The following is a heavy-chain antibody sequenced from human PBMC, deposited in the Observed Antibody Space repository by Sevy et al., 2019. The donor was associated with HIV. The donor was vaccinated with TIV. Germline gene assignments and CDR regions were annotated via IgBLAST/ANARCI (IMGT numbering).Heavy chain of an antibody. D-gene: IGHD3-3*01. CDR2: MNPSGGST. J-gene: IGHJ4*02. CDR1: GYTFNNYY. CDR3: ARDLTIFGVIPDY. Sequence: ASVKVSCKASGYTFNNYYIHWVRQAPGQGLEWMGIMNPSGGSTSYAQKFQGRLTMTRDTYTSIAYMELLSLRSEDTAVYYCARDLTIFGVIPDYWGQGTLVTVSS. V-gene: IGHV1-46*02.